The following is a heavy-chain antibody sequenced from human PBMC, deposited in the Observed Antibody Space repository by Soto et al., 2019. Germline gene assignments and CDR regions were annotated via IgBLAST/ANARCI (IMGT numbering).Heavy chain of an antibody. CDR3: AKDPGSRWGYCSSTSCYGWFDP. D-gene: IGHD2-2*01. J-gene: IGHJ5*02. CDR1: GFTFSSYG. V-gene: IGHV3-30*18. CDR2: ISYDGSNK. Sequence: PGGSLRLSCAASGFTFSSYGMHWVRQAPGKGLEWVAVISYDGSNKYYADSVKGRFTISRDNSKNTLYLQMNSLRAEDTAVYYCAKDPGSRWGYCSSTSCYGWFDPWGQGTLVTVSS.